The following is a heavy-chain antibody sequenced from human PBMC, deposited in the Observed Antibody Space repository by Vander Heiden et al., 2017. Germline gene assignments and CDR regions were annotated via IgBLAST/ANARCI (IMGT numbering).Heavy chain of an antibody. J-gene: IGHJ4*02. D-gene: IGHD1-26*01. CDR2: ISSSGSTI. Sequence: GQPVGSGGRLVKAGGSLRLSCGASGFSFSGDYISWIRQAPGKGLEWVSYISSSGSTIYYADSVKGRFSISWDSAKNSAFLQMNSLRADDTAVYYCARGYTWAFDHWGQGTLVTVSS. CDR3: ARGYTWAFDH. V-gene: IGHV3-11*01. CDR1: GFSFSGDY.